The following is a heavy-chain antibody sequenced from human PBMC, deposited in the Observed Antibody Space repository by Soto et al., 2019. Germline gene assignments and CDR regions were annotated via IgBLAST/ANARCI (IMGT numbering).Heavy chain of an antibody. CDR3: ARDSHDNSNYLSNWFDP. CDR2: IYYSGST. CDR1: GRSISSGDYY. D-gene: IGHD4-4*01. V-gene: IGHV4-30-4*01. Sequence: SETLSLTCTVSGRSISSGDYYWSWIRQPPGKGLEWIGYIYYSGSTYYNPSLKSRVTILVDTSKNQFSLKLSSVTAADTAVYYCARDSHDNSNYLSNWFDPWGQGTLVTVSS. J-gene: IGHJ5*02.